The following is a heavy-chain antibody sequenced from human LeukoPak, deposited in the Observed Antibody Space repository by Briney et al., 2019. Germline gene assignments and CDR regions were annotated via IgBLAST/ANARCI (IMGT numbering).Heavy chain of an antibody. V-gene: IGHV3-7*01. CDR1: GFTFSSYW. J-gene: IGHJ6*03. Sequence: PGGSLRLSCAASGFTFSSYWMSWLRQAPGKGLEWVANIKQDGSEKYYVDSVKGRFTISRDNAKNSLYLQMSSLRAEDTAVYYCAIQYCSGGSCAYYYMDVWGKGTTVTVYS. CDR2: IKQDGSEK. D-gene: IGHD2-15*01. CDR3: AIQYCSGGSCAYYYMDV.